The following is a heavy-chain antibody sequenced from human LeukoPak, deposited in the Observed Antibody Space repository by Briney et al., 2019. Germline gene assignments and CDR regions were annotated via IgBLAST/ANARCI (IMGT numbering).Heavy chain of an antibody. CDR1: GGSFSGYY. V-gene: IGHV4-34*01. Sequence: SETLSLTCAVYGGSFSGYYWSWIRQPPGKGLEWIGEINHSGSTNYNPSLKSRVTISVDTSKNQFSLKLSSVTAADTAVYYCASAYCGGDCNRHWYFDLWGRGTLVTVSS. CDR2: INHSGST. J-gene: IGHJ2*01. CDR3: ASAYCGGDCNRHWYFDL. D-gene: IGHD2-21*02.